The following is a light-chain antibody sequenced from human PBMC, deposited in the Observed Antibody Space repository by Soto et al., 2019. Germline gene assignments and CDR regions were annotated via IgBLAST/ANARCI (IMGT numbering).Light chain of an antibody. CDR3: QQYGSSPLLT. Sequence: ETVLTRSPGTLSLSPGERATLSCRASQSVSSSYLAWYQQKPGQAPRLLIYGASSRATGIPDRFSGSGSGTDFTLTISRLEPEDFAVYYCQQYGSSPLLTFGGGTKVDI. V-gene: IGKV3-20*01. CDR2: GAS. CDR1: QSVSSSY. J-gene: IGKJ4*01.